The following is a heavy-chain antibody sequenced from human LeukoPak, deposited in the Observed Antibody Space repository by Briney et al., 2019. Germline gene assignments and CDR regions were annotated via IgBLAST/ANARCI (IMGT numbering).Heavy chain of an antibody. CDR3: ARGYYTVSPYYFDY. CDR1: GGTFSSYA. D-gene: IGHD2-21*01. J-gene: IGHJ4*02. V-gene: IGHV1-69*13. CDR2: IIPIFGTA. Sequence: GASVKVSCKASGGTFSSYAISWVRQAPGQGLEWMGGIIPIFGTANYAQKFQGRVTITADESTSTAYMELRSLRSDDTAVYYCARGYYTVSPYYFDYWGQGTLVTVSS.